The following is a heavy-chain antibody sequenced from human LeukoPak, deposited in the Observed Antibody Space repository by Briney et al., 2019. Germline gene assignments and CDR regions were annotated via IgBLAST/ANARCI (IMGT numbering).Heavy chain of an antibody. J-gene: IGHJ3*02. CDR2: IIPIFGTA. V-gene: IGHV1-69*13. CDR1: GGTFSSYA. CDR3: ARDRYSGYDHDAFGI. D-gene: IGHD5-12*01. Sequence: SVKVSCKASGGTFSSYAISWVRQAPGQGLEWMGGIIPIFGTANYAQKFQGRVTITADESTSTAYMELSSLRSEDTAVYYCARDRYSGYDHDAFGIWGQGTMVTVSS.